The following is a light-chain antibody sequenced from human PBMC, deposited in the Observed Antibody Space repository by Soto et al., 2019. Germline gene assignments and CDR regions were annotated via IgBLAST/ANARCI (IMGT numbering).Light chain of an antibody. CDR2: VNSDGSH. CDR3: QTWATGSYV. J-gene: IGLJ1*01. CDR1: SGHSNYD. Sequence: QAVVTQSPSASASLGASVKLTCTLSSGHSNYDIAWHQQQSEKGPRYLMKVNSDGSHSKGDGIPDRFSGSSSGAERYLSISSLQSEDEADYYCQTWATGSYVFGTGTKVTVL. V-gene: IGLV4-69*01.